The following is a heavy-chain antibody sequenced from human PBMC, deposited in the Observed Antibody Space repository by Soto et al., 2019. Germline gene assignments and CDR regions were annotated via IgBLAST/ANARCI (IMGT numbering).Heavy chain of an antibody. D-gene: IGHD3-22*01. CDR3: ARDYYDSSGYYLYGMDV. CDR2: IYYSGST. CDR1: GGSISSYY. J-gene: IGHJ6*02. Sequence: QVQLQESGPGLVKPSETLSLTCTVSGGSISSYYWSWIRQPPGKGLEWIGYIYYSGSTNYNPSLKTRVTISVDXSXHXXSLKLSSVTAADTAVYYCARDYYDSSGYYLYGMDVWGQGTTVTVSS. V-gene: IGHV4-59*01.